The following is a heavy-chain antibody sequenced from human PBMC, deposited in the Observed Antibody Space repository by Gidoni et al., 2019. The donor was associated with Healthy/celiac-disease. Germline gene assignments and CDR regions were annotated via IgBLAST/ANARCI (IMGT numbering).Heavy chain of an antibody. J-gene: IGHJ4*02. D-gene: IGHD2-21*02. CDR2: IYYSGST. V-gene: IGHV4-39*01. CDR1: GGSISSSSYY. Sequence: QLQLQESGPGLVKPSETLSLTCPVSGGSISSSSYYWGWIRQPPGKGLEWIGSIYYSGSTYYNPSLKSRVTISVDTSKNQFSLKLSSVTAADTAVYYCARLPVTATPNYFDYWGQGTLVTVSS. CDR3: ARLPVTATPNYFDY.